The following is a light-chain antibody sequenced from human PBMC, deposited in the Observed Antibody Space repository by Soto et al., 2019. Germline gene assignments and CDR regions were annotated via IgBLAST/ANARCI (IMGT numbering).Light chain of an antibody. V-gene: IGKV1-5*03. J-gene: IGKJ1*01. CDR1: QSISSW. CDR3: QQYNSYSQT. Sequence: EIHMSLSPSTVSASVGDRVTITCRASQSISSWLAWYQQKPGKAPKLLIYKASSLESGVPSRFSGSGSGTEFTLTISSLQPDDFATYYCQQYNSYSQTFGQGTKVDIK. CDR2: KAS.